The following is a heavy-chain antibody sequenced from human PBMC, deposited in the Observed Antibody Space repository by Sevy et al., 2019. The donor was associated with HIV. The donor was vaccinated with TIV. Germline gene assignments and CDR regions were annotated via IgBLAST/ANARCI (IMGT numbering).Heavy chain of an antibody. CDR1: GDTFTSYG. J-gene: IGHJ4*02. V-gene: IGHV1-18*01. Sequence: ASVKVSCKASGDTFTSYGISWVLQTPGQGLEWVGWIIAYDGNTNYAQKLQGRVTMTTDTSTSTDYMELRSLRSDDTAVYYCARVMVRYSSGWSPGYWGQGTLVTVSS. CDR2: IIAYDGNT. CDR3: ARVMVRYSSGWSPGY. D-gene: IGHD6-19*01.